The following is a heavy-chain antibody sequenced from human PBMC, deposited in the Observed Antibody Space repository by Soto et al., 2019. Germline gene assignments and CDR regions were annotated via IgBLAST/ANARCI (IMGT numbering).Heavy chain of an antibody. CDR1: GYTFTSYG. V-gene: IGHV1-18*01. CDR2: ISAYNGNT. J-gene: IGHJ6*02. D-gene: IGHD4-17*01. Sequence: ASVKVSCKASGYTFTSYGISWVRQAPGQGLEWMGWISAYNGNTNYAQKLQGRVTMTTDTSTSTAYMELRSLRSDDTAVYYCARDGSSTVTTMYGMDVWGQGTTITVSS. CDR3: ARDGSSTVTTMYGMDV.